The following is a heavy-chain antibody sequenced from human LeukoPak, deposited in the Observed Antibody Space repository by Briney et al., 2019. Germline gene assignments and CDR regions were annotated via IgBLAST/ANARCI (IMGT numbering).Heavy chain of an antibody. CDR3: AKASRYDILTGPLFD. CDR1: GFTFSSYG. V-gene: IGHV3-30*02. D-gene: IGHD3-9*01. J-gene: IGHJ4*02. Sequence: PGGSLRLSCAASGFTFSSYGMHWVRQAPGKGLEWVAFIRYDGSNKYYADSVKGRFTISRDSSKNTLYLQMNSLRAEDTAVYFCAKASRYDILTGPLFDWGQGTLVTVSS. CDR2: IRYDGSNK.